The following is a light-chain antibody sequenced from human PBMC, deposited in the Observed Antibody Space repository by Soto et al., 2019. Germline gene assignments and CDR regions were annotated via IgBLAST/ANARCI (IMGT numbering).Light chain of an antibody. J-gene: IGKJ3*01. Sequence: EVVMTQSPGTLSLSAGERATVSCRASQSISSDLAWYQQKPGQAPRLLIYGASTRATDIPARFSGGGSGTEFTLTISSLQSEDSSSYYCQQYHDWPPITFGPGTKVHSK. V-gene: IGKV3-15*01. CDR1: QSISSD. CDR2: GAS. CDR3: QQYHDWPPIT.